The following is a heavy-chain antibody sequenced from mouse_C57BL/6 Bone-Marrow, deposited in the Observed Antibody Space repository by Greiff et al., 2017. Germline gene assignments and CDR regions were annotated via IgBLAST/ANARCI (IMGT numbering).Heavy chain of an antibody. J-gene: IGHJ1*03. CDR1: GFTFSDYY. CDR2: ISNGGGST. Sequence: EVKLMESGGGLVQPGGSLKLSCAASGFTFSDYYMYWVRQTPEKRVEWVAYISNGGGSTYYPDTVKGRFTISRDNAKNTLYLQMSRLKSEDTAMYYCARQGYYGSSYWYFDVWGTGTTVTVSS. V-gene: IGHV5-12*01. D-gene: IGHD1-1*01. CDR3: ARQGYYGSSYWYFDV.